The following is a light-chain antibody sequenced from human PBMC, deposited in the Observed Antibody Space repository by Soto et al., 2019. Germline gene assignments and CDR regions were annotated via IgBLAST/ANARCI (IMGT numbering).Light chain of an antibody. CDR1: QSVRSW. V-gene: IGKV1-5*03. Sequence: DIQMTQSPSTVSASVGDRVTLTCRASQSVRSWLAWYQQKPGEAPKILIYKASTLESVVPSRFSGSGSGTEFTLTISSLQPDDCATDYCQQYDSYPYTFGQGTKLEIK. J-gene: IGKJ2*01. CDR2: KAS. CDR3: QQYDSYPYT.